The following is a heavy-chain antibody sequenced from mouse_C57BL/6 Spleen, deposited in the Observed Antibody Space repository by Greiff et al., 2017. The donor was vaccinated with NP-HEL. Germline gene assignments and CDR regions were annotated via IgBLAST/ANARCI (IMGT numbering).Heavy chain of an antibody. J-gene: IGHJ4*01. Sequence: DVKLVESGGGLVKPGGSLKLSCAASGFTFSDYGMHWVRQAPEKGLEWVAYISSGSSTIYYADTVKGRFTISRDNAKNTLFLQMTSLRSEDTAMYYCARRSSSLAMDYWGQGTSVTVSS. CDR3: ARRSSSLAMDY. D-gene: IGHD1-1*01. V-gene: IGHV5-17*01. CDR1: GFTFSDYG. CDR2: ISSGSSTI.